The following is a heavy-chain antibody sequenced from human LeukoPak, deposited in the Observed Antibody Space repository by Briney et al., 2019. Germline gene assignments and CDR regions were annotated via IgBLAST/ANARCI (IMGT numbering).Heavy chain of an antibody. CDR3: AKVQTTVTTWADY. CDR2: ISGSGGNT. D-gene: IGHD4-17*01. CDR1: GFTFSIYA. V-gene: IGHV3-23*01. J-gene: IGHJ4*02. Sequence: PGGSLRLSCAASGFTFSIYAMTWVRQALGKGLEWVSVISGSGGNTYYADSVKGRFTISRDNSKNTLYLQKNSLRAEDTAVYYCAKVQTTVTTWADYWGQGTLVTVSS.